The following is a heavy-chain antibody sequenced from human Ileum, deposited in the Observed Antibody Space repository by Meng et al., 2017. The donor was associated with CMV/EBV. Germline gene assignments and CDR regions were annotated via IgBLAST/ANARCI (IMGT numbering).Heavy chain of an antibody. V-gene: IGHV4-4*02. Sequence: QMQLQESGPVLVRPSGTLSLTCVVSGGPLIGTNWWNWVRQPPGGGLEWIGEIFHSGASNYNPSLKSRATISIDNSKNQFSLRFTSVTVADTAVYFCADPPAGLWGQGVLVTVSS. D-gene: IGHD3-16*01. CDR2: IFHSGAS. J-gene: IGHJ4*02. CDR3: ADPPAGL. CDR1: GGPLIGTNW.